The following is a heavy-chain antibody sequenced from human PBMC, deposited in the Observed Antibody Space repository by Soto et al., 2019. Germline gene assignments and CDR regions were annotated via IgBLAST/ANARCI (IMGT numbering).Heavy chain of an antibody. CDR2: ISYDGSNK. CDR3: ARYSGKYQGPIDY. D-gene: IGHD1-26*01. Sequence: QVQLVESGGGVAHPGRSLGPSGAASGLTFIPFATHWFRQAPGKGLEWLAVISYDGSNKHYADSVKGRFTVSRDNSKNTLYLQMNSLRAEDTAVYFCARYSGKYQGPIDYWGQGTLVTVSS. J-gene: IGHJ4*02. V-gene: IGHV3-30*03. CDR1: GLTFIPFA.